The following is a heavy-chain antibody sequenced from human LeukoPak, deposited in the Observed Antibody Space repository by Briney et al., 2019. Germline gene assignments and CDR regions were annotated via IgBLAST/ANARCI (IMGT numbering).Heavy chain of an antibody. Sequence: GGSLRLSCAASGFTFDDYGMSWVRQAPGKGLEWVSGINWNGGSTGYADSVKGRFTISRDNAKNSLYLQMNSLRAEDTALYYCARMASYYYDSSGRTYYFDYWGQGTLVTVSS. CDR1: GFTFDDYG. V-gene: IGHV3-20*04. CDR2: INWNGGST. J-gene: IGHJ4*02. CDR3: ARMASYYYDSSGRTYYFDY. D-gene: IGHD3-22*01.